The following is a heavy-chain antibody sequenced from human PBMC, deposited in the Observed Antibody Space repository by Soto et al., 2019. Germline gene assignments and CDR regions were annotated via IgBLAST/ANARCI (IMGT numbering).Heavy chain of an antibody. CDR1: GGSIRSSSFY. CDR3: AREVPYIVGATYVHWFDP. J-gene: IGHJ5*02. CDR2: IYYSGST. Sequence: SETPSLPCTVLGGSIRSSSFYWGWVRPPPGKGLEWIGSIYYSGSTYYNPSLKSRVTISVDTSKNQFSLKLSSVTAADTAVYYCAREVPYIVGATYVHWFDPWGQGTLVTVSS. D-gene: IGHD1-26*01. V-gene: IGHV4-39*02.